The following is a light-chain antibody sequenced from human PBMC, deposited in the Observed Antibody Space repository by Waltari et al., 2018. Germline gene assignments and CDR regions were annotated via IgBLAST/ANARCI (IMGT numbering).Light chain of an antibody. CDR1: QSLDTW. CDR2: KAS. CDR3: QQYNSYPWT. J-gene: IGKJ1*01. V-gene: IGKV1-5*03. Sequence: DSRLTQSPSTLSASVGDRVTITCRVSQSLDTWLAWYQQKPGKAPNLLIYKASSLYTGVPSRFSGSGSGTEFTLTISSLQPDDVASYYCQQYNSYPWTFGQGTKVQI.